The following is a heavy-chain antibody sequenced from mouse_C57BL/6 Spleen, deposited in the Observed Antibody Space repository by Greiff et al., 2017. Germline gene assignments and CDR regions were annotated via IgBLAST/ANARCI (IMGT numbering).Heavy chain of an antibody. Sequence: VQLQQPGAELVQPGASVKLSCKASGYTFTSYWMPWVKQRPGRGLEWIGRIDPNSGGTKYNEKFKSKATLTVDKPSSTSYMQLSSLTSEDSAVYYCAKGYGSSYWYFGVWGTGTTVTVSS. J-gene: IGHJ1*03. CDR1: GYTFTSYW. V-gene: IGHV1-72*01. D-gene: IGHD1-1*01. CDR3: AKGYGSSYWYFGV. CDR2: IDPNSGGT.